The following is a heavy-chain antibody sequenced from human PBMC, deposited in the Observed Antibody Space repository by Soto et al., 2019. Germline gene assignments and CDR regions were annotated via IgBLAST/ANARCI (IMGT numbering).Heavy chain of an antibody. CDR2: ISSSSSYI. D-gene: IGHD5-18*01. Sequence: EVQLVESGGGLVKPGGSLRLSCAASGFTFSSYSMNWVRQAPGKGLEWVSSISSSSSYIYYADSVKGRFTISRDNAKNSLYLQMNSLRAEDTAVYYCARQADTAILNYGMDVWGQGTTVTVSS. V-gene: IGHV3-21*04. J-gene: IGHJ6*02. CDR1: GFTFSSYS. CDR3: ARQADTAILNYGMDV.